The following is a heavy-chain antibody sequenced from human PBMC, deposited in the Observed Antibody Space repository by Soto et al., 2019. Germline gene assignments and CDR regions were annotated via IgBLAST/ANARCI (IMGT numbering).Heavy chain of an antibody. CDR1: GFTSSSCA. D-gene: IGHD2-8*02. CDR2: ISASGGST. J-gene: IGHJ4*02. Sequence: EVQLLDSGGGLVQPGGSLRLSCVASGFTSSSCAMRWVRQAPGKGLEWVSGISASGGSTYYADSVKGRVTISRDNSTNTLYLQMNSLGAEDSAGYYGGTPGRGTGRYCFHDWGQGTLVTVSS. CDR3: GTPGRGTGRYCFHD. V-gene: IGHV3-23*01.